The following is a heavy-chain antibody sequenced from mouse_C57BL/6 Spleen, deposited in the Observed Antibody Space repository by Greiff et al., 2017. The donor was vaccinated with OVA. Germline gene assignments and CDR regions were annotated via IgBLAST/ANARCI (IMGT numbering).Heavy chain of an antibody. D-gene: IGHD1-1*01. CDR1: GYTFTSYW. J-gene: IGHJ2*01. V-gene: IGHV1-50*01. CDR3: ASDCSSSLLYFDY. CDR2: IDPSDLYT. Sequence: QVQLQQPGAELVKPGASVKLSCKASGYTFTSYWMHWVKQRPGQGLEWIGEIDPSDLYTNYNQKFKGKATLTVDTSSSTASMQLRSLTSDDSAVYSCASDCSSSLLYFDYWGQGTTLTVSS.